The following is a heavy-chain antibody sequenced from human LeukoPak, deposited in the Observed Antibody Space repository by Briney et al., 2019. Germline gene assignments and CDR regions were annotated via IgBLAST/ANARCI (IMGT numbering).Heavy chain of an antibody. J-gene: IGHJ3*02. Sequence: PGGSLRLSCAASGFTFSSYWMHWVRQVPGKGLVWVSRINSDGSSTSYADPVKGRFTISRDNAKNTLYLQMNSLRAEDTAVYYCARRSAAKDAFDIWGKGTTVTVSS. CDR1: GFTFSSYW. D-gene: IGHD6-25*01. CDR3: ARRSAAKDAFDI. CDR2: INSDGSST. V-gene: IGHV3-74*01.